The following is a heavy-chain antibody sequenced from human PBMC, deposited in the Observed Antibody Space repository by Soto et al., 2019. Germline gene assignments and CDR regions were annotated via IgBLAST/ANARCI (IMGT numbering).Heavy chain of an antibody. CDR3: AREGSIAIGARPGEGLYYYMDV. CDR2: ISAYNGNT. J-gene: IGHJ6*03. D-gene: IGHD6-6*01. Sequence: QVQLVQSGAEVKKPGASVKVSCKASGYTFTSYGISWVRQAPGQGLEWMGWISAYNGNTNYAQKLQGRVTMTTDTSTSTAYMELMSLISDDTAVYYCAREGSIAIGARPGEGLYYYMDVWDKGTTVTVSS. V-gene: IGHV1-18*01. CDR1: GYTFTSYG.